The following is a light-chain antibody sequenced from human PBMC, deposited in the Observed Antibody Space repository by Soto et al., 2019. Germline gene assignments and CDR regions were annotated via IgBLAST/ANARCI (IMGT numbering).Light chain of an antibody. CDR1: QSVSSN. Sequence: EIVMTQSPATLSVSPGERATLSCRASQSVSSNLAWYQQKPGQAPRLLIYGASTRATTIPARFSGSGSGTEFTLTISSMQSEDFAVYYCQQHNNWPLHTFGGGTKVEIK. CDR3: QQHNNWPLHT. J-gene: IGKJ4*01. V-gene: IGKV3-15*01. CDR2: GAS.